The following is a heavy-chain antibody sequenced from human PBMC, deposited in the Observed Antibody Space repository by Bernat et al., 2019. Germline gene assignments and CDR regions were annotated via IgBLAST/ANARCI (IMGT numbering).Heavy chain of an antibody. Sequence: QLQLQESGPGLVKPSETLSLTCTVSGGSISSSSYYWGWIRQPPGKGLEWIGSIYYSGSTYYNPSLKSLVTISVDTSKNQFSLKLSSVTAADTAVYYCARGLYYYDSSGYYWDGMDVWGQGTTVTVSS. J-gene: IGHJ6*02. CDR3: ARGLYYYDSSGYYWDGMDV. V-gene: IGHV4-39*01. D-gene: IGHD3-22*01. CDR2: IYYSGST. CDR1: GGSISSSSYY.